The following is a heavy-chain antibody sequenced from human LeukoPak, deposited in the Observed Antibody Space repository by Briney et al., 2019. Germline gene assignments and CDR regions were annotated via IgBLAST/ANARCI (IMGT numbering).Heavy chain of an antibody. D-gene: IGHD6-13*01. Sequence: PGGSLRLSCAASGFTFSSYGMHWVRQAPGKGLEWVAVISYDGSNKYYADSVKGRFTISRDNSKNTLYLQMNSLRAEDTAVYYCARARGSGGSSWVYYFDYWGQGTLVTVSS. CDR2: ISYDGSNK. V-gene: IGHV3-30*03. J-gene: IGHJ4*02. CDR1: GFTFSSYG. CDR3: ARARGSGGSSWVYYFDY.